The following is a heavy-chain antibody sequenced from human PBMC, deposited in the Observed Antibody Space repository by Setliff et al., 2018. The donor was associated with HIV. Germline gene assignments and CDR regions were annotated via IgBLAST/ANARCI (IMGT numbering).Heavy chain of an antibody. J-gene: IGHJ4*02. V-gene: IGHV1-2*04. Sequence: ASVKVSCKASGYSFTDYYIHWVRQAPGQGLEWMGWINPKSDGTNYAQKFQGWITMTRDTSISTAYMELSRLRSDDTAVYYCARGMDYYDTSGYYQYYFDYWGQGTLVTVTS. D-gene: IGHD3-22*01. CDR3: ARGMDYYDTSGYYQYYFDY. CDR2: INPKSDGT. CDR1: GYSFTDYY.